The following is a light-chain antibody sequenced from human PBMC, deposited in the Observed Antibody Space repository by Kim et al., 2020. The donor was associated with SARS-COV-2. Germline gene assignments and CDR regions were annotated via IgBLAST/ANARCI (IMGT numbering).Light chain of an antibody. Sequence: ASVGDRVTITCRASQTITSFLNWYQQKPGKAPKLLIYDASTLQSGVPSRFSGSGSGTDFTLTISSLQPEDFATYYCQQSYSPSITFGQGTRLEIK. V-gene: IGKV1-39*01. CDR2: DAS. CDR1: QTITSF. CDR3: QQSYSPSIT. J-gene: IGKJ5*01.